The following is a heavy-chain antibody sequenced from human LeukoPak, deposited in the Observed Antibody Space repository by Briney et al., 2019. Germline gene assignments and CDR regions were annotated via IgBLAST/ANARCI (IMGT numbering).Heavy chain of an antibody. V-gene: IGHV1-69*13. J-gene: IGHJ6*02. D-gene: IGHD3-10*01. CDR2: IIPIFGTA. CDR1: GGTFSSYA. CDR3: ARSLLWFGEFSYYYGTDV. Sequence: SVKVSCKASGGTFSSYAISWVRQAPGQGLEWMGGIIPIFGTANYAQKFQGRVTITADESTSTAYMELSSLRSEDTAVYYCARSLLWFGEFSYYYGTDVWGQGTTVTVSS.